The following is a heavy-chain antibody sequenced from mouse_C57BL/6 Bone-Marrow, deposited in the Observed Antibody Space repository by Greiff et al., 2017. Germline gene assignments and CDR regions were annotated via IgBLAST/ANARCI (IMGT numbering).Heavy chain of an antibody. J-gene: IGHJ4*01. CDR1: GYTFTSYW. D-gene: IGHD1-1*01. V-gene: IGHV1-50*01. CDR2: IDPSDSYT. CDR3: ATITTVASYYATDY. Sequence: QVQLQQPGAELVKPGASVKLSCKASGYTFTSYWMQWVKQRPGQGLEWIGEIDPSDSYTNYNQKFKGKATLPVDTSSSSSYMQLSTLTSDDSAAYYCATITTVASYYATDYWGQGTSVTVSS.